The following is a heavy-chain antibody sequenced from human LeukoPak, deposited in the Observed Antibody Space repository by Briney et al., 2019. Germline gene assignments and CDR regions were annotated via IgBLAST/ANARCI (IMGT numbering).Heavy chain of an antibody. CDR3: ARDPFYDSSGYAY. Sequence: GGSLRLSCAASGFTFSSYWMSWVRQAPGKGREWVANIKQDGSEKYYVDSVKGRFTISRDNAKNSLYLQMNSLRAEDTAVYYCARDPFYDSSGYAYWGQGTLVTVSS. V-gene: IGHV3-7*01. CDR2: IKQDGSEK. CDR1: GFTFSSYW. J-gene: IGHJ4*02. D-gene: IGHD3-22*01.